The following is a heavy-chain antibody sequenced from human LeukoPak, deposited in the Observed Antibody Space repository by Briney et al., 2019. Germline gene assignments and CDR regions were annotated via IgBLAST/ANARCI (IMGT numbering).Heavy chain of an antibody. D-gene: IGHD3-10*01. CDR1: GFTFAIHA. CDR3: AKDSYVSGRPLHTFDV. V-gene: IGHV3-23*01. Sequence: GGSLSRSCAASGFTFAIHAMTWVRQAPGKGLEWVSGISGDGASTHYAESVKGQFTISRDNSQNTLFLQMNSLRVEDTAIYYCAKDSYVSGRPLHTFDVWGQGTMVTVSS. J-gene: IGHJ3*01. CDR2: ISGDGAST.